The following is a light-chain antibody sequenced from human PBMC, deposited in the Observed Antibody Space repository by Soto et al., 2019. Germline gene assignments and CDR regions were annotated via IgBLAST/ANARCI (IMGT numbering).Light chain of an antibody. CDR2: AAS. CDR3: QQSYSTLTWT. V-gene: IGKV1-39*01. CDR1: QSISSY. J-gene: IGKJ1*01. Sequence: DLQMTQSPATLSVSLGPRVTINWNASQSISSYLNWYQQKPAKAPKLLIYAASSLQSGVPSRFSGSGSGTDFTLTISSLQPEDFATYYCQQSYSTLTWTFGQGTKVDIK.